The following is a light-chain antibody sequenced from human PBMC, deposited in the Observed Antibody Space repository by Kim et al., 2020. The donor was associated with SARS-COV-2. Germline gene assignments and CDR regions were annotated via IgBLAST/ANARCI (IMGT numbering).Light chain of an antibody. CDR3: QTWGTGAWV. CDR2: LNSDGSH. J-gene: IGLJ3*02. Sequence: SVKLTCPLSSGHSSYAIAWHQQQPEKGPRYLMKLNSDGSHSKRDGIPDRFSGSSSGAERYLTISSLQSEDEADYYCQTWGTGAWVFGGGTQLTVL. CDR1: SGHSSYA. V-gene: IGLV4-69*01.